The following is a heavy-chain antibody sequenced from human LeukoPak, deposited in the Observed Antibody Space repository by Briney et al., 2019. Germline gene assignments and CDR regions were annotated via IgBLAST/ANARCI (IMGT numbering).Heavy chain of an antibody. V-gene: IGHV4-59*01. CDR3: ARGSGATITDY. CDR2: IYYSGST. J-gene: IGHJ4*02. D-gene: IGHD5-12*01. Sequence: SETLSLTCTVSGGSISSYYWSWIRQPPGKGLEWIGYIYYSGSTNYNPPLKSRVTISVDTSKNQFSLKLSSVTAADTAVHYCARGSGATITDYWGQGTLVTVSS. CDR1: GGSISSYY.